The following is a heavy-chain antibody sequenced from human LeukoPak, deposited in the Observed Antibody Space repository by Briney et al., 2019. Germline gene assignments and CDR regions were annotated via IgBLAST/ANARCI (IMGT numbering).Heavy chain of an antibody. Sequence: GGSLRLSCAASGFTFSSYWMSWVRQDPGKGLEWVANINQHGTDKYYVDSVRGRFTISRDNAKNSLYLQMNSLRAEDTAVYYCAANGGPFDFWGQGTLVTVSS. D-gene: IGHD4-23*01. CDR1: GFTFSSYW. J-gene: IGHJ4*02. CDR3: AANGGPFDF. V-gene: IGHV3-7*05. CDR2: INQHGTDK.